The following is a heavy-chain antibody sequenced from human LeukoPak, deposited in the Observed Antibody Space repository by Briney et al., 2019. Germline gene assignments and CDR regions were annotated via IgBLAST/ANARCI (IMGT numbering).Heavy chain of an antibody. J-gene: IGHJ1*01. Sequence: SETLSLICSVSGDSISTAYWSWIRQSPEKGLEWIGYIYKIGNTDYNPSLKSRVTISLDTSKNRLSLSLKSVTAADTAVYYCAGRGQRYFRDWGQGTLVTVSS. V-gene: IGHV4-59*08. D-gene: IGHD3-9*01. CDR2: IYKIGNT. CDR1: GDSISTAY. CDR3: AGRGQRYFRD.